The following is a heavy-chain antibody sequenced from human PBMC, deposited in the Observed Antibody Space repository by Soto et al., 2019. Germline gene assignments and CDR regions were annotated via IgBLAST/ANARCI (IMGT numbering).Heavy chain of an antibody. CDR1: GFNPSNYA. Sequence: EVQLLESGGGLVQPGGSLRLSCAASGFNPSNYAMNWVRQAPGKGLEWVSAISGSGSSTYYADSVKGRFAISRDNSKNTLYLQMDSLRADDTAVYYCVKPRGYGGDSRHDAFDIWGQGTMLTVSS. V-gene: IGHV3-23*01. CDR2: ISGSGSST. D-gene: IGHD2-21*02. CDR3: VKPRGYGGDSRHDAFDI. J-gene: IGHJ3*02.